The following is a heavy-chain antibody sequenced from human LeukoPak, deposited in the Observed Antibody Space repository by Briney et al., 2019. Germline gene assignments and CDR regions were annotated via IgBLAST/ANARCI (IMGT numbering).Heavy chain of an antibody. J-gene: IGHJ5*02. D-gene: IGHD2-15*01. V-gene: IGHV3-23*01. Sequence: GGSLRLSCAASGFTFRNCAMSWVRQAPGKGPEWVSAISAGGGSTYYADSVKGRFTISRDNSKNTLYLHMNSLRAENTAVYYCAKPDVGVAAPSAWGQGTLVTVSS. CDR1: GFTFRNCA. CDR2: ISAGGGST. CDR3: AKPDVGVAAPSA.